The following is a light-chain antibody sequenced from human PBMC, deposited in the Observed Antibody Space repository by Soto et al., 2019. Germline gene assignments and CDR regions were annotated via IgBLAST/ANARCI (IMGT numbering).Light chain of an antibody. J-gene: IGLJ1*01. CDR1: SSVVGLYDY. Sequence: QSALTQPASVSGSPGQSITISCTGTSSVVGLYDYVSWYQQHPGKAPQLMIYAVSNRPSGVSNRFSASKSGNTASLFISGLQAEDEADYYCSSYTRDSSDVFGSGTKGTVL. CDR3: SSYTRDSSDV. V-gene: IGLV2-14*01. CDR2: AVS.